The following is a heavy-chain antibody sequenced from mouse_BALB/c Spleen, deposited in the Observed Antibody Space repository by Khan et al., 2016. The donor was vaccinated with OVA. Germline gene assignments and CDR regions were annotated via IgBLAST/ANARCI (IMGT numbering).Heavy chain of an antibody. Sequence: VQLQQSGAELAKPGASVKMSCKASGYTFTTYWMHWVKQRPGHGLEWIGYINPTSGYTDYNQKFKDKATLTADKSSSTAYMQLSSLTSDDSAVYYCARDRIDYWGQGTTLTVSS. J-gene: IGHJ2*01. V-gene: IGHV1-7*01. CDR2: INPTSGYT. CDR3: ARDRIDY. CDR1: GYTFTTYW.